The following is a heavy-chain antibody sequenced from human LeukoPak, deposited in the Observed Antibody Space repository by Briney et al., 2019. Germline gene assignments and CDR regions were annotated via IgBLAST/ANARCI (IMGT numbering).Heavy chain of an antibody. Sequence: ASVKVSCKASGYTFTSYAMHWVRRAPGQRLEWMGWINAGNGNTKYSQKFQGRVTITRDTSASTAYMELSSLRSEDTAVYYCAGSGSYSGWFDPWGQGTLVTVSS. D-gene: IGHD1-26*01. CDR2: INAGNGNT. J-gene: IGHJ5*02. CDR1: GYTFTSYA. V-gene: IGHV1-3*01. CDR3: AGSGSYSGWFDP.